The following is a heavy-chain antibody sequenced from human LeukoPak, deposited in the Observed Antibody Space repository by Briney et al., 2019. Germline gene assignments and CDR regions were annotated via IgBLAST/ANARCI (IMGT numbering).Heavy chain of an antibody. D-gene: IGHD5-24*01. Sequence: GGSLRLSCAASGFTFSTYSMNWVRQAPGKGLEWVSSITSSSRYIYYADSVKGRFTISRDNAKNSLYLQMNSLRAEDTAVYYCARRDGYNSNYYYYMDVWGKGTTVTISS. CDR3: ARRDGYNSNYYYYMDV. J-gene: IGHJ6*03. CDR2: ITSSSRYI. V-gene: IGHV3-21*01. CDR1: GFTFSTYS.